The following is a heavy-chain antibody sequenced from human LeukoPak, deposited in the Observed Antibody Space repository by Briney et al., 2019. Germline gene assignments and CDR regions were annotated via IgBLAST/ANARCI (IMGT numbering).Heavy chain of an antibody. J-gene: IGHJ4*02. CDR3: ARVRFDCSSTSCYNPFDY. D-gene: IGHD2-2*01. Sequence: GASVRVSCKASGYTYTSYYMHWVRQAPGQGLEWMALINPSGGGTNYAQKFQGRVTITTDESTSTAYMELSSLRSEDTAVYYCARVRFDCSSTSCYNPFDYWGQGTLVTVSS. CDR2: INPSGGGT. CDR1: GYTYTSYY. V-gene: IGHV1-46*01.